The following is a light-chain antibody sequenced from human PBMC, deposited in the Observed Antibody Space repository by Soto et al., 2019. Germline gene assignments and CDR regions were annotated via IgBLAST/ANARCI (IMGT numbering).Light chain of an antibody. V-gene: IGLV2-14*01. Sequence: QSVLTQPASVSGSPGQSITIPCTGTSSDVGAFDYVSWYQQHPGKAPKLMIYEVSNRPSGISNRFSGSKSGNTASLTISGLQAEDEADYYCNSYTTSSTLVFGGGTKVTVL. J-gene: IGLJ2*01. CDR3: NSYTTSSTLV. CDR2: EVS. CDR1: SSDVGAFDY.